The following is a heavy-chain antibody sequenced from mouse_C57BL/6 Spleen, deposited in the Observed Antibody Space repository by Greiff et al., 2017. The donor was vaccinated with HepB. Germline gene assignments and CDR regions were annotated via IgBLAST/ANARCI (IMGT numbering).Heavy chain of an antibody. Sequence: SGAELVRPGASVTLSCKASGYTFTDYEMHWVKQTPVHGLEWIGAIDPETGGTAYNQKFKGKAILTADKSSSTAYMELRSLTSEDSAVYYCTRGGSYSSGAWFAYWGQGTLVTVSA. CDR2: IDPETGGT. CDR3: TRGGSYSSGAWFAY. D-gene: IGHD2-5*01. J-gene: IGHJ3*01. CDR1: GYTFTDYE. V-gene: IGHV1-15*01.